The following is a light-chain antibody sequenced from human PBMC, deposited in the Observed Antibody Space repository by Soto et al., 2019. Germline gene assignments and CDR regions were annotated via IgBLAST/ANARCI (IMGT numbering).Light chain of an antibody. J-gene: IGKJ1*01. V-gene: IGKV1-9*01. Sequence: DIQLTQSPSFLSASVGDRVTITCRASQGIYTYLAWYQQKPGKAPELLIYAASTLQSGVPSRFSGSGSGTECDLTISSRQTEDFANYYCQHHNSYPWTFGQGTKVEIK. CDR2: AAS. CDR3: QHHNSYPWT. CDR1: QGIYTY.